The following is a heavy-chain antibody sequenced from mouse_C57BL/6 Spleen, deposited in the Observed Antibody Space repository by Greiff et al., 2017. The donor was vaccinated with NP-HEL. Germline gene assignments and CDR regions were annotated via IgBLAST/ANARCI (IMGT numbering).Heavy chain of an antibody. Sequence: QVQLQQSGPELVKPGASVKISCKASGYTFTDYYITWVKQRPGQGLEWIGWIFPGSGSSYYNEKFKGKATLTVDKSSSTAYMLLSSLTSEDSAAYFCARYGASTMVTTVDYWGQGTTLTVSS. V-gene: IGHV1-75*01. CDR2: IFPGSGSS. D-gene: IGHD2-2*01. CDR1: GYTFTDYY. CDR3: ARYGASTMVTTVDY. J-gene: IGHJ2*01.